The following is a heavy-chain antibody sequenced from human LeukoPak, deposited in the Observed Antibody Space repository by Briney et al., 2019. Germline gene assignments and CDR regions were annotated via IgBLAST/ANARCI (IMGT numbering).Heavy chain of an antibody. V-gene: IGHV1-69*04. CDR1: GGTFSSYA. CDR2: IIPILGIA. Sequence: ASVKVSCKASGGTFSSYAISWVRQAPGQGLEWMGRIIPILGIANYAQKFQGRVTITADKSTSTAYMELSSLRSEDTAVYYCARDHIFSHRALRYWGQGTLVTVSS. D-gene: IGHD3-9*01. CDR3: ARDHIFSHRALRY. J-gene: IGHJ4*02.